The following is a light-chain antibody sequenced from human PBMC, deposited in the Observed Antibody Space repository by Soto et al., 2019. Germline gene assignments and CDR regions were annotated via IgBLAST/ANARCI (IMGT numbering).Light chain of an antibody. Sequence: AIQMTQSPSSLSASVGDRVTITCRASQGIRNDLGWYQQKPGKAPKLLIYAASSLQSGVPSRFSGSGSGTDFTLTISSLQPEDFATYYRLQDYNYPRYTFGQGTKLEIK. J-gene: IGKJ2*01. CDR1: QGIRND. CDR2: AAS. CDR3: LQDYNYPRYT. V-gene: IGKV1-6*01.